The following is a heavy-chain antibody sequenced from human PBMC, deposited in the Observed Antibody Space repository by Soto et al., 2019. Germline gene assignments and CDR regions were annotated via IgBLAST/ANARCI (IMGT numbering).Heavy chain of an antibody. V-gene: IGHV1-2*04. Sequence: ASVKVSCKASGYSFTDYHIHWVRQAPGQGLEWLGRINPKSGGTSTAQKFQGWVTMTRDRSISTVYMELTRLRSDDTAVYFCARGHSTDCSNGVCSFFYNHEMDVWGQGTTLTAP. CDR1: GYSFTDYH. J-gene: IGHJ6*02. D-gene: IGHD2-8*01. CDR2: INPKSGGT. CDR3: ARGHSTDCSNGVCSFFYNHEMDV.